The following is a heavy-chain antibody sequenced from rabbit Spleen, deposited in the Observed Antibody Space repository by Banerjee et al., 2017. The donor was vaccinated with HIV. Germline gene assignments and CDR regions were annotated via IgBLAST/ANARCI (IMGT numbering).Heavy chain of an antibody. Sequence: QEQLEESGGDLVKPGASLTLTCTASGFSFSSSYYMCWVRQAPGKGLEWIACIYAGSSGSTYYASWAKGRFTISKTSSTTVTLQMTSLTAADTATYFCARDTSSSFSSYGMDLWGQGTLVTVS. CDR1: GFSFSSSYY. D-gene: IGHD1-1*01. J-gene: IGHJ6*01. CDR3: ARDTSSSFSSYGMDL. CDR2: IYAGSSGST. V-gene: IGHV1S45*01.